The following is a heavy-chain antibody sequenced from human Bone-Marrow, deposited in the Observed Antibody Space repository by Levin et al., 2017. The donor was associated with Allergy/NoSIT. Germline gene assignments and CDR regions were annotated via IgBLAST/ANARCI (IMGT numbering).Heavy chain of an antibody. CDR1: GFTFDDYA. V-gene: IGHV3-9*01. Sequence: SLKISCAASGFTFDDYAMHWVRQAPGKGLEWVSGISWNSGSIGYADSVKGRFTISRDNAKNSLYLQMNSLRAEDTALYYCAKDSSSCRVWGCGMDVWGQGTTVTVSS. CDR3: AKDSSSCRVWGCGMDV. J-gene: IGHJ6*02. D-gene: IGHD6-13*01. CDR2: ISWNSGSI.